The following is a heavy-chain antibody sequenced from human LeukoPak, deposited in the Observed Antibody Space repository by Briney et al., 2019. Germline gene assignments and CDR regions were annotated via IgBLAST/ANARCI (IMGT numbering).Heavy chain of an antibody. CDR1: GGSISSYY. D-gene: IGHD3-22*01. V-gene: IGHV4-59*12. J-gene: IGHJ4*02. CDR3: ARTPIYYFDNSGYYN. CDR2: IYYTGST. Sequence: SETLSLTCTVSGGSISSYYWSWIRQPPGKGLEWIGYIYYTGSTIYNPSLKSRVTMSVDTSKKQFSLRLSSVTAADTAVYYCARTPIYYFDNSGYYNWGQGTLVTVSS.